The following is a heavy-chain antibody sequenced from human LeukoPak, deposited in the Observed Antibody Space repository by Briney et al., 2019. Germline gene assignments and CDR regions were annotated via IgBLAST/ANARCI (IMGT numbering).Heavy chain of an antibody. D-gene: IGHD5-18*01. CDR2: IYPGDSDT. J-gene: IGHJ5*02. V-gene: IGHV5-51*01. CDR1: GYSFTSYW. Sequence: GESLKISCKGSGYSFTSYWIGWVRQMPGKGLEWMGIIYPGDSDTRYSPSFQGQVTISADKSISTAYLQWSSLKASDTAMYYCARSPRQIQLSLFERNWFDPWGQGTLVTVSS. CDR3: ARSPRQIQLSLFERNWFDP.